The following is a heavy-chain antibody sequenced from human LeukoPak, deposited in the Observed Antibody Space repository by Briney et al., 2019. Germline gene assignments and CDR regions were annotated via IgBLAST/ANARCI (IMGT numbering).Heavy chain of an antibody. D-gene: IGHD5-12*01. Sequence: GGSLRLSCAASGFTFSSYGMHWVRQAPGKGLEWVAFIRYDGSNKYYADSVQGRFTISRDNSKNPLYLQMNSLRAEDTALYYCAKDTVKVTTIRRVPHYMDVWGKGTTVTISS. CDR1: GFTFSSYG. J-gene: IGHJ6*03. V-gene: IGHV3-30*02. CDR3: AKDTVKVTTIRRVPHYMDV. CDR2: IRYDGSNK.